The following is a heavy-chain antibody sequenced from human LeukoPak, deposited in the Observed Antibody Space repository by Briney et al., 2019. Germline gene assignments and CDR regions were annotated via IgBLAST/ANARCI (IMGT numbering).Heavy chain of an antibody. D-gene: IGHD1-1*01. J-gene: IGHJ4*02. V-gene: IGHV3-21*01. Sequence: PGGSLRLSCAASGFTFSSYSMNWVRQAPGKGLEWVSSISSSSSYIYYADSVKGRFTISRDNAKNSLFLQMDSLRAEDTAVYYCARSATTGSVDYWGQGTLVTVSS. CDR3: ARSATTGSVDY. CDR1: GFTFSSYS. CDR2: ISSSSSYI.